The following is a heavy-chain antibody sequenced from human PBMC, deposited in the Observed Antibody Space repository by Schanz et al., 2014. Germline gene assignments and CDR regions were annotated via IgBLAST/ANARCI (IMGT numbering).Heavy chain of an antibody. J-gene: IGHJ4*02. V-gene: IGHV3-30*18. CDR3: AKPPPTRGATVTTWLYFNY. CDR1: GFTFSTYG. CDR2: ISYDGSNK. D-gene: IGHD4-17*01. Sequence: VQLVESGGGLVQPGGSLRLSWAASGFTFSTYGMHWVRQAPGKGREWVAVISYDGSNKYYADSVKGRFTISRDNSKNTLYLLMNSLRAEDTALYYCAKPPPTRGATVTTWLYFNYWGQGTLVTVSS.